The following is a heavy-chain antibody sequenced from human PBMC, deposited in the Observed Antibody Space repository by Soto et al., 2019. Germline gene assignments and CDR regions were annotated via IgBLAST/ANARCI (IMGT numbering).Heavy chain of an antibody. CDR3: ARVNDYSHHYYYYMDV. Sequence: GGSLRLSCEASEFNFSTYSLNWVRQAPGKGLEWVSSISSSSSYIYYADSVKGRFTISRDNAKNSLYLQMNSLRAEDTAVYYCARVNDYSHHYYYYMDVWGKGTTVTVSS. CDR1: EFNFSTYS. D-gene: IGHD4-4*01. J-gene: IGHJ6*03. V-gene: IGHV3-21*01. CDR2: ISSSSSYI.